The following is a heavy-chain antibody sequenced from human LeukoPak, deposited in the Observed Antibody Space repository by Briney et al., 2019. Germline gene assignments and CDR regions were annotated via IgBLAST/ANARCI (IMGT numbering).Heavy chain of an antibody. J-gene: IGHJ3*02. V-gene: IGHV3-21*01. D-gene: IGHD6-19*01. CDR1: GFTFSTYS. Sequence: GGSLRLSCAASGFTFSTYSMNWVRKAPGKGRDWFSFISSSSSYIYYADSVKGRFTISRDNAKNSLYLQMNSLRAEDTAVYYCARAPVDSSGWFGGAFDIWGQGTMVTVSS. CDR2: ISSSSSYI. CDR3: ARAPVDSSGWFGGAFDI.